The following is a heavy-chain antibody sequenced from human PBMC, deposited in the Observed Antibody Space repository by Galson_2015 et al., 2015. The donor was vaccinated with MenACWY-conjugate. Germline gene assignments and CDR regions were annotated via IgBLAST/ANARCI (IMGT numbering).Heavy chain of an antibody. CDR1: GYTFTSNA. V-gene: IGHV1-3*01. D-gene: IGHD3-10*01. Sequence: SVKVSCKASGYTFTSNAMHWVRQAPGQRLEWMGWINAGNGNTKYSQKFQGRVTITRDTSASTAYMELSSLRSEDTAVYYCARATDDYGSGSPRPYYFDYWGQGTLVTISS. J-gene: IGHJ4*02. CDR2: INAGNGNT. CDR3: ARATDDYGSGSPRPYYFDY.